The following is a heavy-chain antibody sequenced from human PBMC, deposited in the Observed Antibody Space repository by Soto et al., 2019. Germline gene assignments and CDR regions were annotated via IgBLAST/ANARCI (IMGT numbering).Heavy chain of an antibody. Sequence: PGGSLRLSCAASGFTVSSNYMSWVRQAPGKGLEWVSVIYSGGSTYYADSVKGRFTISRDNSKNTLYLQMNSLRAEDTAVYYCARDSSGWYGSFDYWCQGTLVTVSS. J-gene: IGHJ4*02. CDR1: GFTVSSNY. D-gene: IGHD6-19*01. CDR2: IYSGGST. CDR3: ARDSSGWYGSFDY. V-gene: IGHV3-53*01.